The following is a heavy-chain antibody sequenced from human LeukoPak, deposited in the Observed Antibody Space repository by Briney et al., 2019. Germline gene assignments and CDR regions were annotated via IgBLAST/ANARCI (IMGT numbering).Heavy chain of an antibody. J-gene: IGHJ4*02. V-gene: IGHV3-74*01. CDR2: INTDGSTT. Sequence: RGSLRLSCVASGFTFSRNWLHWVRQVPGKGLVWVSRINTDGSTTNYADSVKGRFNLSRDNTKNTLYLKMNSLRAEDSAVYFCTRGYNTASLDWGQGTRITVAS. D-gene: IGHD5-18*01. CDR1: GFTFSRNW. CDR3: TRGYNTASLD.